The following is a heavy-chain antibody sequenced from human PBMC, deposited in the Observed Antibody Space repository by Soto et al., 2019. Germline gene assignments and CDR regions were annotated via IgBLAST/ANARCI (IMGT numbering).Heavy chain of an antibody. Sequence: SETLSLTCTVSGGSISSGDYYWSWIRQPPGKGLEWIGYIYYSGSTYYNPSLKSRVTISVDTSKNQFSLKLSSVTAADTAVYYCARARGARYFDYWGQGMLVTVSS. D-gene: IGHD2-15*01. J-gene: IGHJ4*02. CDR2: IYYSGST. CDR3: ARARGARYFDY. V-gene: IGHV4-30-4*01. CDR1: GGSISSGDYY.